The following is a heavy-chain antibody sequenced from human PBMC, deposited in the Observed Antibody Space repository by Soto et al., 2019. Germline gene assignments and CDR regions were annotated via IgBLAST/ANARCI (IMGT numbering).Heavy chain of an antibody. Sequence: QVQLVQSGDEVKKPGASVKVSCKASGYIFVNYGIAWARQAPGQGLEWMGWISPYTGNTHSATKVQGRITMTTDTSTSTAYMDLGSLTSDDTAVYYCVMVDNYVTPTPQDVWGQGTTVTVSS. D-gene: IGHD3-16*01. V-gene: IGHV1-18*01. CDR2: ISPYTGNT. J-gene: IGHJ6*02. CDR3: VMVDNYVTPTPQDV. CDR1: GYIFVNYG.